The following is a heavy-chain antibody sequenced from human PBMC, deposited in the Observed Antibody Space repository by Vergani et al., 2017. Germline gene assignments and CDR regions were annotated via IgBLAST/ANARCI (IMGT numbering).Heavy chain of an antibody. Sequence: QVQLQESGPGLLKPSETLSLTCTVSGGSIISYYWSWIRQPAGKGLEWSGRIYTSGSTNYNPSLKSRVTMSVDTSKNQFYLKLSSVTAADTAVYYCARDVRAFRSNWEPASGYWGQGTLVTVSS. V-gene: IGHV4-4*07. J-gene: IGHJ4*02. CDR3: ARDVRAFRSNWEPASGY. D-gene: IGHD1-1*01. CDR2: IYTSGST. CDR1: GGSIISYY.